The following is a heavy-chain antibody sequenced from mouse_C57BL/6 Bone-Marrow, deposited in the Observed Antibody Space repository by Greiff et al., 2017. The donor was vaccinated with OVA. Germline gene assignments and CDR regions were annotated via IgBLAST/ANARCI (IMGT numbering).Heavy chain of an antibody. CDR3: APGAHYEAWFAY. CDR2: INPSTGGT. V-gene: IGHV1-42*01. J-gene: IGHJ3*01. Sequence: VQLQQSGPELVKPGASVKISCKASGYSFTGYYMNWVKQSPEKSLDWIGEINPSTGGTTYNQKFKAKATLTVDKSSSTAYMQLKSLTSEDSAVYYCAPGAHYEAWFAYWGQGTLVTVSA. CDR1: GYSFTGYY. D-gene: IGHD2-4*01.